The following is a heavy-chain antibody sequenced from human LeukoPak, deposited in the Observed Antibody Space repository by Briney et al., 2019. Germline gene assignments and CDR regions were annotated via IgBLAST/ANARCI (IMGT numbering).Heavy chain of an antibody. CDR1: GGSISSGSYY. D-gene: IGHD6-19*01. CDR3: ARSSLAVYFNY. V-gene: IGHV4-61*09. J-gene: IGHJ4*02. Sequence: SQTLSLTCTVSGGSISSGSYYWNWIRQPAGKGLEWLGNIFTRGTTNYNASLESRLTISLDTARNQFSLSLRSVTAADTAIYFCARSSLAVYFNYWGQGTLVTASS. CDR2: IFTRGTT.